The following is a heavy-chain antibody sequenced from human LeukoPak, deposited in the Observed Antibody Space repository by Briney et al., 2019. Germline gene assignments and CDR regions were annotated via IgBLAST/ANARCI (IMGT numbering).Heavy chain of an antibody. J-gene: IGHJ6*03. CDR1: GGSISSSSYY. Sequence: PSETLSLTCTVSGGSISSSSYYWGWIRQPPGKGLEWIGSIYYSGSTYYNPSLNSRVTISRDTSKNHFSLRLSSVTAADTAVYYCARAFSGVGYYYYMDVWGKGTTVTISS. D-gene: IGHD2-8*01. CDR3: ARAFSGVGYYYYMDV. V-gene: IGHV4-39*07. CDR2: IYYSGST.